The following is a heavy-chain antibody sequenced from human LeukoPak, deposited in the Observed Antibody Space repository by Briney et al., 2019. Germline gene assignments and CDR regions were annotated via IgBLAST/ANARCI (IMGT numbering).Heavy chain of an antibody. J-gene: IGHJ4*02. CDR3: AIQSGSYPIDS. V-gene: IGHV1-69*06. Sequence: SVKVSCNASGGTFSSYAISWVRQAPGQGLEWMGRIIPIFGTANYAQKFQGRVTITADKSTSTAYMELSSLRSEDTAVYYCAIQSGSYPIDSWGRGTLVTVSS. D-gene: IGHD1-26*01. CDR2: IIPIFGTA. CDR1: GGTFSSYA.